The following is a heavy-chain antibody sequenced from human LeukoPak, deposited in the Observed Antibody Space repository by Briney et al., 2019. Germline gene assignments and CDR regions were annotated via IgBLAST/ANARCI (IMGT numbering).Heavy chain of an antibody. CDR2: IRSKAYRGAT. CDR1: GLSFGDYA. Sequence: GGSLRLFCIASGLSFGDYAMSWVRQAPGKGLEWVGFIRSKAYRGATKHAASVKDRFTISRDDSKSIAYLQMNSLKTEDTAIYYCTSVYDTSAYYHSGIDYWGQGTLVTVSS. V-gene: IGHV3-49*04. D-gene: IGHD3-22*01. CDR3: TSVYDTSAYYHSGIDY. J-gene: IGHJ4*02.